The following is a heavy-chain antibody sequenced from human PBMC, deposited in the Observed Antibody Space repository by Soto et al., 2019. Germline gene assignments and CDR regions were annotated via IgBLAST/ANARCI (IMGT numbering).Heavy chain of an antibody. CDR2: ISDGGNNK. J-gene: IGHJ4*02. CDR3: AKESSSAWRPNFDY. Sequence: GGSLRLSCAASGFTFSSYAMHWVRQAPGKGLEWVAVISDGGNNKYYADSVKGRFTISRDNLKSTLYLQMNSLRAEDTAVYYCAKESSSAWRPNFDYWGQGALVTVSS. CDR1: GFTFSSYA. V-gene: IGHV3-30-3*01. D-gene: IGHD6-19*01.